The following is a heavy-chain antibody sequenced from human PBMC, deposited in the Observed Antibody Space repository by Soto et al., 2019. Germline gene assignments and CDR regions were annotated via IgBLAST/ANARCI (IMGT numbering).Heavy chain of an antibody. CDR2: ISGSGGNT. J-gene: IGHJ2*01. CDR3: ATHTAMVGSYWYFDL. Sequence: GFLRLSCAASGFTFSNYAMSWGRPAPGKGLEWVAAISGSGGNTYYADSVKGRFTISRDNSKNTLYLQMNSLRAEDTAVYYCATHTAMVGSYWYFDLWGRGTLVTVSS. CDR1: GFTFSNYA. D-gene: IGHD5-18*01. V-gene: IGHV3-23*01.